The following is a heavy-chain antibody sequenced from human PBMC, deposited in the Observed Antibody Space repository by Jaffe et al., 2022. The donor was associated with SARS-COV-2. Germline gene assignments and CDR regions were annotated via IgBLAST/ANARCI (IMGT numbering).Heavy chain of an antibody. J-gene: IGHJ2*01. D-gene: IGHD6-13*01. Sequence: ELQLVQSGAEVKKPGESLKISCKASGYSFTSYWIAWVRQMPGKGLEWMGLIYPSDSDTRYSPSFQGQVTFSADRSISTAYLQWNSLQASDTAIYYCAKTSSSWPYFYFDLWGRGTPVTVSS. CDR2: IYPSDSDT. CDR3: AKTSSSWPYFYFDL. V-gene: IGHV5-51*01. CDR1: GYSFTSYW.